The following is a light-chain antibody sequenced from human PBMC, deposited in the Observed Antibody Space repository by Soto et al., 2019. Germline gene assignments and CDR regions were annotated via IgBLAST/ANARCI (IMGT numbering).Light chain of an antibody. CDR1: QTISSW. V-gene: IGKV1-5*03. J-gene: IGKJ1*01. Sequence: QVTQSPSTLSGSVGDSVTITCRASQTISSWLAWYQQKPGKAPKLLIYKASTLKSGVPSRFSGSGSGTEFTLTISSLQPDDFTTYYCQHYNSYSEAFGQGTKVDIK. CDR3: QHYNSYSEA. CDR2: KAS.